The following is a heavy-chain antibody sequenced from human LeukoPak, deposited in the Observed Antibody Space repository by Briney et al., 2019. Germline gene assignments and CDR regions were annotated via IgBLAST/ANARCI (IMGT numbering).Heavy chain of an antibody. CDR3: ARVNYGDYPFDY. CDR2: MNPNSGNT. CDR1: GYTFTGYY. J-gene: IGHJ4*02. Sequence: ASAKVSCKASGYTFTGYYMHWVRQATGQGLEWMGWMNPNSGNTGYAQKFQGRVTMTRNTSISTAYMELSSLRSEDTAVYYCARVNYGDYPFDYWGQGTLVTVSS. V-gene: IGHV1-8*02. D-gene: IGHD4-17*01.